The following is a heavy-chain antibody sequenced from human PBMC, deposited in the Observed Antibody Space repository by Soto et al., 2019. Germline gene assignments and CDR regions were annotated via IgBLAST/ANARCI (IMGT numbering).Heavy chain of an antibody. Sequence: ASVKVSCKASGYNFTSYGISSVRQAPGQGLEWMAWISAYNGNTNYAQKLQGRVTTTTDTSTSTAYMELRSLRSDDTAVYYCSRDLGGELLFLDYWGQGTLVTVPS. V-gene: IGHV1-18*04. CDR2: ISAYNGNT. CDR3: SRDLGGELLFLDY. D-gene: IGHD1-26*01. J-gene: IGHJ4*02. CDR1: GYNFTSYG.